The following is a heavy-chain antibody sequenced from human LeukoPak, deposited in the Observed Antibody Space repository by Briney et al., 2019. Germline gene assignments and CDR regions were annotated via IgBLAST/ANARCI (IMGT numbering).Heavy chain of an antibody. V-gene: IGHV3-21*04. Sequence: GGSLRLSCAASGFTFSSYSMNWVRQAPGKGLEWVSSISSSSSYIYYADSVKGRFTISRDNSKNTLYLQMNSLRAEDTALYYCAKGAPLAGDWFDPWGQGTLVTVSS. D-gene: IGHD3-10*01. CDR3: AKGAPLAGDWFDP. J-gene: IGHJ5*02. CDR2: ISSSSSYI. CDR1: GFTFSSYS.